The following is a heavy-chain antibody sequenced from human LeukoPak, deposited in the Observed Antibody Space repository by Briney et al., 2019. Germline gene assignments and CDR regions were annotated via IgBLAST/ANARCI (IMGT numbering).Heavy chain of an antibody. CDR1: GFTVSSNY. V-gene: IGHV3-66*04. J-gene: IGHJ4*02. Sequence: GGSLRLSCAASGFTVSSNYMSWVRQAPGKGLEWVSVIYSGGSTYYADSVKGRFTISRDNSKNTLYLQMNSLRAEDTAVYYCARLGLCSGGSCYQQTVVDYWGQGTLVTVSS. CDR3: ARLGLCSGGSCYQQTVVDY. D-gene: IGHD2-15*01. CDR2: IYSGGST.